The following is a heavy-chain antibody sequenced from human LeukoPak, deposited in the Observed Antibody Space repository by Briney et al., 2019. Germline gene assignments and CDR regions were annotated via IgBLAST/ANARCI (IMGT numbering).Heavy chain of an antibody. CDR1: GGSFSGYY. V-gene: IGHV4-34*01. J-gene: IGHJ4*02. CDR2: INHSGST. CDR3: ARGPRITIFGVVTRDYFDY. D-gene: IGHD3-3*01. Sequence: SETLSLTCAVYGGSFSGYYWSWIRQPPGKGLEWIGEINHSGSTNYNPSLKSRVTIPVDTSKNQFSLKLSSVTAADTAVYYCARGPRITIFGVVTRDYFDYWGQGTLVTVSS.